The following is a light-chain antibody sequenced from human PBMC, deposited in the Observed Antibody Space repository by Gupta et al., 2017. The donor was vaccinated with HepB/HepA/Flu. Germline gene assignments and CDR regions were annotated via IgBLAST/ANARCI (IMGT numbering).Light chain of an antibody. CDR2: DVV. CDR3: SSYAGCNTYV. CDR1: TSDIGLYTY. J-gene: IGLJ1*01. V-gene: IGLV2-11*01. Sequence: QSDLSQPRPVSGSPGQSVTISCSGTTSDIGLYTYISWFQHRPGELPKLLIYDVVKRPSGVPDRFSGSKSGVTASLTISGLQADEEADYYCSSYAGCNTYVFGSGTTVTVL.